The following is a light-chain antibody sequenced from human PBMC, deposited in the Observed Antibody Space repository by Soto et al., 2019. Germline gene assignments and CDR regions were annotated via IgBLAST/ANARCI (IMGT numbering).Light chain of an antibody. CDR3: QQSDSAPT. CDR1: QPINIY. Sequence: DIQMTQSPSSLSASVGDRVTITCRTSQPINIYLNWYQHKPGKAPKLLIYAASSVQSGVTSRFSGSGSGADFTLTISSLQPEDFATYYCQQSDSAPTFGGGTKVEIK. J-gene: IGKJ4*01. V-gene: IGKV1-39*01. CDR2: AAS.